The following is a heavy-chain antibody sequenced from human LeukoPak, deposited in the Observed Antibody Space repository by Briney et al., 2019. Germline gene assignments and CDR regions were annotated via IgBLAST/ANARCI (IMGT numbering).Heavy chain of an antibody. V-gene: IGHV4-59*08. CDR1: GGSIVSYY. CDR2: IYYTGST. Sequence: SETLSLTCTVSGGSIVSYYWSWIRQPPGKGLEWIGSIYYTGSTNYNPSLKSRVIISVDTSKNQFSLKLGSVTAADTAVYYCARYLAAGYFDLWGRGTLVTVSS. J-gene: IGHJ2*01. D-gene: IGHD6-25*01. CDR3: ARYLAAGYFDL.